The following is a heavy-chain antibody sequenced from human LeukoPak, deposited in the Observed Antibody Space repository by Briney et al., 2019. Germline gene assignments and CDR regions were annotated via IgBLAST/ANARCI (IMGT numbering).Heavy chain of an antibody. V-gene: IGHV4-34*01. CDR3: ARDHSIAVAGYDY. J-gene: IGHJ4*02. CDR2: IYYSGFT. Sequence: SETLSLTCAVYGGSFSGYYWAWIRQPPGKGLEWIGSIYYSGFTYYNPSLKSRVTISIDMSKNQFSLKLTSVTAADTAVYYCARDHSIAVAGYDYWGQGTLVTVFS. D-gene: IGHD6-19*01. CDR1: GGSFSGYY.